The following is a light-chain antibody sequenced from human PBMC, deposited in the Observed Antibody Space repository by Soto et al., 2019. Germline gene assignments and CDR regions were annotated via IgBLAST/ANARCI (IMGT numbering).Light chain of an antibody. CDR1: SSNIGSNT. Sequence: SVLTQPPSASGTPEQRVTISCSGSSSNIGSNTVNWYQQLPGTAPKLLIYSNNQRPSGVPDRFSGSKSGTSASLAISGLQSEDEADYYCTAWDDSLNGPGYVFGTGTKVTVL. V-gene: IGLV1-44*01. CDR2: SNN. J-gene: IGLJ1*01. CDR3: TAWDDSLNGPGYV.